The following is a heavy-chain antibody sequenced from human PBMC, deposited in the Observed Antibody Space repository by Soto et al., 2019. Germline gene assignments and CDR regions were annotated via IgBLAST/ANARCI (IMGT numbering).Heavy chain of an antibody. CDR1: GDSVSSNSAA. V-gene: IGHV6-1*01. J-gene: IGHJ6*03. CDR2: TYYRSKWYN. Sequence: KQSQTLSLTCAISGDSVSSNSAAWNWIRQSPSRGLEWLGRTYYRSKWYNDYAVSVKSRVTINPDTSKNQFSLQRNSVTPEDTAVYYCARGGMITFGGVIAQSYYYYYMDVWGKGTTVTVSS. D-gene: IGHD3-16*02. CDR3: ARGGMITFGGVIAQSYYYYYMDV.